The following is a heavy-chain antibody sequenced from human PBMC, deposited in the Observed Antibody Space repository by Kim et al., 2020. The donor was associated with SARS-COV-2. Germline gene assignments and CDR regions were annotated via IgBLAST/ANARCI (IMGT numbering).Heavy chain of an antibody. Sequence: GGSLRLSCAASGFTFSSYGMHWVRQAPGKGLEWVAVISYDGSNKYYADSVKGRFTISRDNSKNTLYLQMNSLRAEDTAVYYCAKDRGYSYGPGLTYYYYYGMDVWGQGTTVTVSS. CDR1: GFTFSSYG. CDR3: AKDRGYSYGPGLTYYYYYGMDV. J-gene: IGHJ6*02. CDR2: ISYDGSNK. D-gene: IGHD5-18*01. V-gene: IGHV3-30*18.